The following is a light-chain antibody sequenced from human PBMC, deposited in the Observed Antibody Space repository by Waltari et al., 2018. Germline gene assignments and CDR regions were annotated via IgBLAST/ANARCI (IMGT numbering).Light chain of an antibody. CDR1: QSVSSF. Sequence: DIVLTQSPATVSLSPGERATLSCRTSQSVSSFVAWYHQKPGQPPRLLIADASNRASGISDRITASGSGLDFTLTISSLQPEDFATYYCQQSYSTLTFGGGTKVEIK. CDR3: QQSYSTLT. V-gene: IGKV3-11*01. CDR2: DAS. J-gene: IGKJ4*01.